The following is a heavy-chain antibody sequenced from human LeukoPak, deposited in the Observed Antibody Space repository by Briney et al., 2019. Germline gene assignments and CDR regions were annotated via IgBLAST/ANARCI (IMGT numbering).Heavy chain of an antibody. V-gene: IGHV1-2*06. Sequence: GASVKVSCKASASTFTGYYIHWVRQAPGQGHEWMGRINTNSDGTNYAHRVQGRVTMTRDTSIGTAYMELSRLRSDDTAVYYCARSPNYSDSSCYYYVSDSWGQGTLVTVSS. CDR2: INTNSDGT. D-gene: IGHD3-22*01. CDR3: ARSPNYSDSSCYYYVSDS. CDR1: ASTFTGYY. J-gene: IGHJ4*02.